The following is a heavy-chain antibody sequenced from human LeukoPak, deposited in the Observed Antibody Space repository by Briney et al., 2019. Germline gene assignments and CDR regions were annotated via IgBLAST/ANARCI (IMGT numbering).Heavy chain of an antibody. V-gene: IGHV4-4*07. Sequence: SETLSLTCTVSGGSISSYYWSWIRQPAGKGLEWIGRIYTSGSTNYNPSLKSRVTMSVDTPKNQFSLKLSSVTAADTAVYYCARSQEGSSGYYVGWFDPWGQGTLVTVSS. J-gene: IGHJ5*02. D-gene: IGHD3-22*01. CDR1: GGSISSYY. CDR3: ARSQEGSSGYYVGWFDP. CDR2: IYTSGST.